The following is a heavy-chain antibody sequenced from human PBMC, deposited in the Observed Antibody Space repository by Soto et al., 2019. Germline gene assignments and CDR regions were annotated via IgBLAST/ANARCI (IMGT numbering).Heavy chain of an antibody. CDR2: ISSSSSTI. Sequence: EVQLVESGGGLVQPGGSLRLSCAASGFTFSSYSMNWVRQAPGKGLEWVSYISSSSSTIYYADSVKGRFTISRDNAKNSLYLQMNSLRAEDTAVYYWAGNDQAGWELLFDYWGQGTLVTVSS. J-gene: IGHJ4*02. D-gene: IGHD1-26*01. CDR1: GFTFSSYS. CDR3: AGNDQAGWELLFDY. V-gene: IGHV3-48*01.